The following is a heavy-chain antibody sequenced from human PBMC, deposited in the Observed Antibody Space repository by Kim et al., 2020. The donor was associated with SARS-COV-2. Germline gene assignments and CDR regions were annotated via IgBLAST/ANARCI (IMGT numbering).Heavy chain of an antibody. CDR2: ISSSSSYT. V-gene: IGHV3-11*06. CDR1: GFTFSDYY. D-gene: IGHD2-2*01. Sequence: GGSLRLSCAASGFTFSDYYMSWIRQAPGKGLEWVSYISSSSSYTNYADSVKGRFTISRDNAKNSLYLQMNSLRAEDTAVYYCATSLSVVWGALDYWGQGTLVTVSS. CDR3: ATSLSVVWGALDY. J-gene: IGHJ4*02.